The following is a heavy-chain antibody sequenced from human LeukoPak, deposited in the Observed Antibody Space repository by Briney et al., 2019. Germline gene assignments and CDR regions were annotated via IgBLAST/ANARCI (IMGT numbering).Heavy chain of an antibody. Sequence: SETLSLTCTVSGGSISSSNYYWGWIRQPPGKGLEWIGGIYYSGSTYYNPSLKSRVTISVDTSKNQFSLNLSSVTAADTAVYYCARRSYSGNYYDYWGQGTLVTVSS. J-gene: IGHJ4*02. CDR1: GGSISSSNYY. CDR3: ARRSYSGNYYDY. CDR2: IYYSGST. V-gene: IGHV4-39*01. D-gene: IGHD1-26*01.